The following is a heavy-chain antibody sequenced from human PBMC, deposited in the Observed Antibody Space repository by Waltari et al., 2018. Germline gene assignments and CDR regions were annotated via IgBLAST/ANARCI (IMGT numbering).Heavy chain of an antibody. V-gene: IGHV4-39*01. CDR2: ISYAGTT. CDR3: ATYIGASVGTAAFDV. Sequence: QLQLQESGPGPVKPSDTLSLTCSVSGGSIDTPKHYWSWIRQPPGPGLEWIGTISYAGTTYTNPSLRSRLTMSRDTSKNQLSLTLGSTTAADTAVYYCATYIGASVGTAAFDVWGQGTMVTVSS. D-gene: IGHD5-12*01. J-gene: IGHJ3*01. CDR1: GGSIDTPKHY.